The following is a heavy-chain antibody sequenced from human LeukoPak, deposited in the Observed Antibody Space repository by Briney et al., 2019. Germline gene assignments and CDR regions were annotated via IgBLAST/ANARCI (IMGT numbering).Heavy chain of an antibody. V-gene: IGHV3-30*02. CDR1: GFSFSTYG. D-gene: IGHD1-26*01. CDR2: IRYDGSNK. Sequence: GGSLRLSCAASGFSFSTYGMHWVRQAPGKGLEWVAFIRYDGSNKYYADSAKGRFTISRDNSRNTLYLQMNSLRVEDTAVYYCAKEPREWELPDYWGQGTLVTVSS. CDR3: AKEPREWELPDY. J-gene: IGHJ4*02.